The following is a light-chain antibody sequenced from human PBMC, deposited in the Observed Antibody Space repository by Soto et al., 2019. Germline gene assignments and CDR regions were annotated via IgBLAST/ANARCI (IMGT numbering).Light chain of an antibody. CDR1: QNIDIY. V-gene: IGKV1-39*01. CDR2: GAS. Sequence: DIQMTQSPSSLSASVGDRVTITCRASQNIDIYLHWYQQKPGTAPKLLIYGASSLQSGVPSRFSGSGSGTDFTLTIRSLQPEDFATYYCQQTSNTPQTFCGGTKVEIK. J-gene: IGKJ4*01. CDR3: QQTSNTPQT.